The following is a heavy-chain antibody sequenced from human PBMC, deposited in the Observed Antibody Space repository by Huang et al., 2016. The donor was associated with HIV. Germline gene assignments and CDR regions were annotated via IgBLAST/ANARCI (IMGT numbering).Heavy chain of an antibody. J-gene: IGHJ4*02. Sequence: QVQLVQSGSEMKKPGASVKVSCKASGYTFSRYGITWLRQAPGKGLKWMVLINVYNGNTNYAQKFQGRVTMTADTSTTTAYMELRSLRSDDTAGYYCARDPVYESSGYMDFDYWGQGTLVAVSS. CDR1: GYTFSRYG. CDR2: INVYNGNT. CDR3: ARDPVYESSGYMDFDY. V-gene: IGHV1-18*04. D-gene: IGHD3-22*01.